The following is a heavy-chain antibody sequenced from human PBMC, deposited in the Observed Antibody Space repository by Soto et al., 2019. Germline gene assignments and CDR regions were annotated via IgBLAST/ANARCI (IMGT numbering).Heavy chain of an antibody. Sequence: EVQLVESGGGLVQPGGSLRLSCVASGFTFSSYWMSWVRQAPGKGLEWVADIKEDGSANYYVDSVKGRFTISRDNAKNTLYLQVTSLRAEDTAVYDGARDAPRYCIGGKCCWAFDHWGQGTLVTVSS. D-gene: IGHD2-15*01. J-gene: IGHJ4*02. CDR2: IKEDGSAN. CDR3: ARDAPRYCIGGKCCWAFDH. V-gene: IGHV3-7*01. CDR1: GFTFSSYW.